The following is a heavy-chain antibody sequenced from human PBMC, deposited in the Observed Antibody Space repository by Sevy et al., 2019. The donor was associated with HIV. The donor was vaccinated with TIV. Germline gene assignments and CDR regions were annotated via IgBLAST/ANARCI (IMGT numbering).Heavy chain of an antibody. D-gene: IGHD6-13*01. CDR2: LKSDVYGGTV. CDR1: GFTFGDYC. CDR3: TRWKAAQSIFDY. J-gene: IGHJ4*02. Sequence: SLRLSCTASGFTFGDYCMSCVRQAPGKGLEWVAFLKSDVYGGTVDHAASVRGRFVISRDDSKTIAYLQMNDLKTEETGVYYCTRWKAAQSIFDYWGQGALVTVSS. V-gene: IGHV3-49*04.